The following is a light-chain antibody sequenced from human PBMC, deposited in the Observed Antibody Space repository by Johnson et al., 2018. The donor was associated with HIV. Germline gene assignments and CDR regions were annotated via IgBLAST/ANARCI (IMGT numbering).Light chain of an antibody. V-gene: IGLV1-51*02. J-gene: IGLJ1*01. CDR3: GTWNNILSANYF. Sequence: QSVLTQPPSVSAAPGHNVTISCSGSSSNIGDSYISWYQQLPGAAPKLLIYENNKRPSGIPDRFSGSKSGTSATLGITVLQTGDEADYYCGTWNNILSANYFFGPGTKVTVL. CDR1: SSNIGDSY. CDR2: ENN.